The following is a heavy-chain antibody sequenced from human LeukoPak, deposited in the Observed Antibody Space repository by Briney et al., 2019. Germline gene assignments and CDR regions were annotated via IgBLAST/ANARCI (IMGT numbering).Heavy chain of an antibody. D-gene: IGHD5-24*01. CDR3: ARARWLQLPDY. CDR2: INHSGST. Sequence: SETLSLACAVYGGSFSGYYWSWIRQPPGKGLEWIGEINHSGSTNYNPSLKSRVTISVDTSKNQFSLKLSSVTAADTAVYYCARARWLQLPDYWGQGTLVTVSS. CDR1: GGSFSGYY. J-gene: IGHJ4*02. V-gene: IGHV4-34*01.